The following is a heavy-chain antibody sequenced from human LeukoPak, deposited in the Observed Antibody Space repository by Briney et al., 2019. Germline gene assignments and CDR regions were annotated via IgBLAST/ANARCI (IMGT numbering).Heavy chain of an antibody. V-gene: IGHV3-48*02. CDR1: GFTFSSYS. CDR2: ISSSSSTI. Sequence: PGGSLRLSCAASGFTFSSYSMNWVRQAPGKGLEWVSYISSSSSTIYYADSVKGRFTISRDNAKNSLYLQMNSLRDEDTAVYYCARDMNDYGDHMTDAFDIWGQGTMVTVSS. J-gene: IGHJ3*02. CDR3: ARDMNDYGDHMTDAFDI. D-gene: IGHD4-17*01.